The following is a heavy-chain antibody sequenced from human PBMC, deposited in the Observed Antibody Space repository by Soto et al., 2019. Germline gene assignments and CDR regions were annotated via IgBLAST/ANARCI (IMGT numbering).Heavy chain of an antibody. Sequence: PSETLSLTCAVSGGSISSSNWWSWVRQPPGKGLEWIGEIYHSGSTNYNPSPKSRVTISVDKSKNQLYLKLSFVTAADSVFFFFAREGGSGSPDWYFNVWGRGTLVTVSS. CDR1: GGSISSSNW. CDR3: AREGGSGSPDWYFNV. D-gene: IGHD1-26*01. V-gene: IGHV4-4*02. CDR2: IYHSGST. J-gene: IGHJ2*01.